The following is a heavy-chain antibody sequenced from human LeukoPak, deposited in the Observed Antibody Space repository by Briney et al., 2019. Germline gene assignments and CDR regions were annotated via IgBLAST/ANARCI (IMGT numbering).Heavy chain of an antibody. Sequence: GRSLRLSCAASGFTFDDYAMHWVRQAPGKGLEWVSGISWNSGSIGYADSVKGRFTISRDNAKNTLYLQMNSLRAEDTAVYYCAKSNPRTYYYDSSGFAYWGQGTLVTVSS. CDR1: GFTFDDYA. V-gene: IGHV3-9*01. J-gene: IGHJ4*02. CDR3: AKSNPRTYYYDSSGFAY. D-gene: IGHD3-22*01. CDR2: ISWNSGSI.